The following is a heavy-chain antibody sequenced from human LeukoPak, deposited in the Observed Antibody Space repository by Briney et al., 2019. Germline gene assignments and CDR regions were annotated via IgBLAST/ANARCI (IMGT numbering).Heavy chain of an antibody. D-gene: IGHD4-17*01. CDR3: ARDLVTVTKGFDI. Sequence: SETLSLTCAVSADSFSSHYWTWIRQAPGKGLEWIGYISYIGSTNYNPSLKSRVTISIDTSKNQFSLKLSSVTAADAAVYYCARDLVTVTKGFDIWGQGTMVSVSS. V-gene: IGHV4-59*11. CDR2: ISYIGST. CDR1: ADSFSSHY. J-gene: IGHJ3*02.